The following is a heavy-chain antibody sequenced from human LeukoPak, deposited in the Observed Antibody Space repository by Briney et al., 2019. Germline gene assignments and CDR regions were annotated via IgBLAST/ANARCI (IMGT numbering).Heavy chain of an antibody. CDR1: GGSMSSSSYY. CDR2: IYYSGST. Sequence: SETLSLTCTGSGGSMSSSSYYWGWIRQPPGKGLEWIGSIYYSGSTYYNPSLYSRVTISVDTSKIHFSLKLTSVTAADTAVYYCARQQFYYESSGNRAPGRWYFDLWGRGTLVTVSS. CDR3: ARQQFYYESSGNRAPGRWYFDL. J-gene: IGHJ2*01. D-gene: IGHD3-22*01. V-gene: IGHV4-39*01.